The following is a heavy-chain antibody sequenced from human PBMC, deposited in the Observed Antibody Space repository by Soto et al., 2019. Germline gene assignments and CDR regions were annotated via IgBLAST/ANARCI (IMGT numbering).Heavy chain of an antibody. CDR3: VKSWGVFGSASFFDH. CDR2: ISWNSGGI. J-gene: IGHJ4*02. V-gene: IGHV3-9*01. D-gene: IGHD3-16*01. CDR1: GFTFDDYA. Sequence: EVQLVESGGGLVQPGRSLRLSCAGSGFTFDDYAMHWVRQVPGKGLEWVSGISWNSGGIGFADSVKGRFTISRDNAKNSQYLQMNSLRPEDTAFYYCVKSWGVFGSASFFDHWGKGTLVTVSS.